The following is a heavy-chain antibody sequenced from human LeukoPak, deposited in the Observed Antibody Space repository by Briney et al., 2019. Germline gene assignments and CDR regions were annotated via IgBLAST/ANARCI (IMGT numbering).Heavy chain of an antibody. J-gene: IGHJ4*02. CDR2: ISDTGATT. CDR1: EFIFSRYA. V-gene: IGHV3-23*01. Sequence: PGGSLRLSCAASEFIFSRYAMHWVRQAPGKGLEWVSAISDTGATTYDADSVKGRFTISRDNSRSTLYLQMNSLRAEDTALYYCAKDTSIGRYCTNGVCSPFDYWGQGTLVTVSS. CDR3: AKDTSIGRYCTNGVCSPFDY. D-gene: IGHD2-8*01.